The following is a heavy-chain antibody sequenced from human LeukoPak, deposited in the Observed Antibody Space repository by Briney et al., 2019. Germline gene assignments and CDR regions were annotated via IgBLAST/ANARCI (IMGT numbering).Heavy chain of an antibody. CDR3: ARENHDCSSTSCYEEAGSRFDY. J-gene: IGHJ4*02. D-gene: IGHD2-2*01. CDR1: GGSISSGDYY. CDR2: IYYSGST. V-gene: IGHV4-30-4*01. Sequence: SQTLSLTCTVSGGSISSGDYYWSWIRQPPGKGLEWIGYIYYSGSTYYNPSLKSRVTISVDTSKNQFSLKLGSVTAADTAVYYCARENHDCSSTSCYEEAGSRFDYWGQGTLVTVSS.